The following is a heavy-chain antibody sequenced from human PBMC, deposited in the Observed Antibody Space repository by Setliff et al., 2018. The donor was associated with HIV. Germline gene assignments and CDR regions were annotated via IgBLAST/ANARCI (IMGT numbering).Heavy chain of an antibody. CDR3: ARDAGTYASLDF. J-gene: IGHJ4*02. CDR2: IYSSGSN. D-gene: IGHD1-1*01. Sequence: PSETLSLTCTVSGGSIIGHNYYWSWIRQPAGKALEWIGRIYSSGSNTYNPSLKSRVIMSVDTSKNQIFLRLRSVTAADTAVYYCARDAGTYASLDFWGRGILVTVSS. V-gene: IGHV4-61*02. CDR1: GGSIIGHNYY.